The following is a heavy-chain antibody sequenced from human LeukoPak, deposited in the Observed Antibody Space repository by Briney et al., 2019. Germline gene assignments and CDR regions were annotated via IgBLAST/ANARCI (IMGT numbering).Heavy chain of an antibody. V-gene: IGHV1-18*01. CDR3: ARGHPFYDILTGSHAFDI. D-gene: IGHD3-9*01. CDR2: IIAYNGKT. J-gene: IGHJ3*02. Sequence: GASVKVSCKASGYTFTSFGFNWRRQSPGQGLEGRGGIIAYNGKTNYAQKLQGRVTMTTDTSTSTAYMELRSLRSDDTAVYYCARGHPFYDILTGSHAFDIWDQGTMVTVSS. CDR1: GYTFTSFG.